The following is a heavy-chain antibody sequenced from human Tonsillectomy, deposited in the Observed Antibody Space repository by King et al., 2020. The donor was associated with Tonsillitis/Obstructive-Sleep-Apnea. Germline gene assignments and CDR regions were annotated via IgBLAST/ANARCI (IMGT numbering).Heavy chain of an antibody. CDR2: ISGSGGST. V-gene: IGHV3-23*04. CDR1: GFTFSSYA. CDR3: AKSGRGRQLIYYYGMDV. D-gene: IGHD2-2*01. Sequence: VQLVESGGGLVQPGGSLRLSCAASGFTFSSYAMSWVRQAPGKGLEWVSAISGSGGSTYYADSVKGRFTISRDNSKNKLYLQMNSLRAEDTAVYYCAKSGRGRQLIYYYGMDVWGQGTTVTVSS. J-gene: IGHJ6*02.